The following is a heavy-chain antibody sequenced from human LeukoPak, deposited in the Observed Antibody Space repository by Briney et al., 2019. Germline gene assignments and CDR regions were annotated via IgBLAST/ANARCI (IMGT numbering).Heavy chain of an antibody. V-gene: IGHV4-39*01. J-gene: IGHJ4*02. D-gene: IGHD3-22*01. CDR2: IYYSGST. CDR1: GGSISSSSYY. CDR3: ASKHYYDSSGLIRLDY. Sequence: PSETLSLTCTVSGGSISSSSYYWGWIRQPPGKGLEWIGSIYYSGSTYYNPSLKSRVTISVDTSKNQFSLKLSSVTAADTAVYYCASKHYYDSSGLIRLDYWGQGTLVTVSS.